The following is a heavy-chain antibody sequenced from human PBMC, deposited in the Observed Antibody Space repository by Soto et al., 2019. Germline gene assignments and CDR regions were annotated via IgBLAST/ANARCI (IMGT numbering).Heavy chain of an antibody. D-gene: IGHD3-3*01. CDR3: AIGGGWLTDY. Sequence: QVQLQESGPGLVKPAETLSLTCSVSGDSTDTPYYQWFRQPPGKGLEWVGYIHDSGIIKYNPSLKSRVTISKDTSKHQFSLRLSSVTAADTAFYYCAIGGGWLTDYWGQGTLVTVSS. CDR1: GDSTDTPY. CDR2: IHDSGII. V-gene: IGHV4-59*03. J-gene: IGHJ4*02.